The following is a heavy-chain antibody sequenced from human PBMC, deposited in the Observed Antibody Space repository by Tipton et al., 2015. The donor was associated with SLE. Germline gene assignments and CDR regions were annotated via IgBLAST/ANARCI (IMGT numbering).Heavy chain of an antibody. CDR3: AREGYYDNSGYYPLFDS. V-gene: IGHV4-59*11. Sequence: TLSLTCTVSGGSISSHYWSWIRQAPGKGLEWIGYIYDSENTNYNPSLKSRVTISSDTPKNQFSLKLSSVTAADTAVYYCAREGYYDNSGYYPLFDSWGQGILVTVSS. CDR1: GGSISSHY. J-gene: IGHJ4*01. CDR2: IYDSENT. D-gene: IGHD3-22*01.